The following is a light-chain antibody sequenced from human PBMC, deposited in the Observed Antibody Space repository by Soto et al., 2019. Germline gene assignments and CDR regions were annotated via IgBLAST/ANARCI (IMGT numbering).Light chain of an antibody. J-gene: IGLJ1*01. CDR3: SAFTSKTTYF. V-gene: IGLV2-14*01. CDR1: SSDVGNYSY. Sequence: QSVLTQPASVSGSPGQSITISCTGTSSDVGNYSYVCWYQQQPGKAPRLMIYEVSNRPSGVSDRFSGSKSGNTASLTISGLQAGDEADYYCSAFTSKTTYFFGTGTKLTVL. CDR2: EVS.